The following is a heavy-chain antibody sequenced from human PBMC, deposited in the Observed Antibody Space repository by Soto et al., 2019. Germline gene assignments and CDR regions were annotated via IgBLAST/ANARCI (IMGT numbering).Heavy chain of an antibody. D-gene: IGHD6-19*01. Sequence: GGSLRLSCAASGFTFSSYAMSWVRQAPGKGLEWVSAISGSGGSTYYADSVKGRFTISRDNSKNTLYLQMNSLRAEDTAVYYCAKAFGRAARSGYSSGWTIDYWGQGTLVTVSS. CDR1: GFTFSSYA. CDR2: ISGSGGST. J-gene: IGHJ4*02. CDR3: AKAFGRAARSGYSSGWTIDY. V-gene: IGHV3-23*01.